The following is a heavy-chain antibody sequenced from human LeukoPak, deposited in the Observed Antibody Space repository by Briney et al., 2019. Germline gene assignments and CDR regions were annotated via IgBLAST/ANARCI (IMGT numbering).Heavy chain of an antibody. V-gene: IGHV3-30*02. CDR1: GFTFSSYG. Sequence: PGGSLRLSCAASGFTFSSYGMHWVRQAPGKGLEWVAFIRYDGSNKYYADSMKGRFTISRDNSKNTLYLQMNSLRAADTAVYYCAKDLSSWVYNWFDPWGQGTLVTVSS. J-gene: IGHJ5*02. CDR2: IRYDGSNK. D-gene: IGHD6-13*01. CDR3: AKDLSSWVYNWFDP.